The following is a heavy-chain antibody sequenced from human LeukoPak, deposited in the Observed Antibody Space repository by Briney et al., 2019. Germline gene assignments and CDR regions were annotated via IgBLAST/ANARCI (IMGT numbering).Heavy chain of an antibody. Sequence: SETLSLTCTVSGGSISSYYWSWIRQPPGKGLEWIEYIYYSGSTNYNPSLKSRVTISVDTPKNQFSLKLSSVTAADTAVYYCARAPGYCSSTSCYGSPFDYWGQGTLVTVSS. V-gene: IGHV4-59*12. J-gene: IGHJ4*02. CDR2: IYYSGST. CDR3: ARAPGYCSSTSCYGSPFDY. D-gene: IGHD2-2*03. CDR1: GGSISSYY.